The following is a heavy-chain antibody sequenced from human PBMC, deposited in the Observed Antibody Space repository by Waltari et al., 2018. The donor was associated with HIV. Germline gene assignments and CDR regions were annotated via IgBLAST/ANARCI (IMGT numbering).Heavy chain of an antibody. D-gene: IGHD6-19*01. V-gene: IGHV4-34*01. CDR3: AGSGWLGWFDP. CDR2: INHSGST. Sequence: QVQLQQWGAGLLKPSETLSLTCAVYGGSFSGYYWSWIRQPPGKGLEWIGEINHSGSTNYNPSLKSRVTISVDTSKNQFSLKLSSVTAADTAVYYCAGSGWLGWFDPWGQGTLVTVSS. J-gene: IGHJ5*02. CDR1: GGSFSGYY.